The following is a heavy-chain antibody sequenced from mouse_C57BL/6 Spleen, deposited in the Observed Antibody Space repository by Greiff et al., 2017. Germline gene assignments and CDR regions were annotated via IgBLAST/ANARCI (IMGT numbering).Heavy chain of an antibody. CDR2: IYPRSGNT. V-gene: IGHV1-81*01. CDR3: GAYYDYPFDY. Sequence: VQRVESGAELARPGASVKLSCKASGYTFTSYGISWVKQRTGQGLEWIGEIYPRSGNTYYNEKFKGKATLTADKSSSTAYMELRSLTSEDSAVYFCGAYYDYPFDYWGQGTTLTVSS. CDR1: GYTFTSYG. J-gene: IGHJ2*01. D-gene: IGHD2-4*01.